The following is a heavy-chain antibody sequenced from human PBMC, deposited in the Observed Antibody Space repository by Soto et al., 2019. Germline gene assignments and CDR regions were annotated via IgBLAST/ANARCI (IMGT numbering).Heavy chain of an antibody. J-gene: IGHJ3*01. V-gene: IGHV4-31*03. CDR1: GGSISSSGYY. Sequence: QVQLQESGPGLVKASPTLSLTCTVSGGSISSSGYYWNWIRQHPGKGLEWIGYIYYSGSTYYNPSLKSRVTISVDTSKNQLSLQLRSVTAADTAVYYCAGLLLLVAFDVWGQGTMVTVSS. CDR3: AGLLLLVAFDV. CDR2: IYYSGST. D-gene: IGHD2-15*01.